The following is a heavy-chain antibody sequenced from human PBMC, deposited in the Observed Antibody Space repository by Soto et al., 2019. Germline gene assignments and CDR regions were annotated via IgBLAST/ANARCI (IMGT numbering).Heavy chain of an antibody. V-gene: IGHV4-59*01. CDR2: IYSSGRT. CDR1: GGSISSYY. CDR3: SSLAYPHYFDF. J-gene: IGHJ4*02. Sequence: VQLQESGPGLVKSSETLSLTCSVSGGSISSYYWTWIRQPPGNGLERIGCIYSSGRTNYNPTLKGRVTLSVDPSTTQFSLKLNSVTAADTAVYYCSSLAYPHYFDFWGRGTLVTVSS.